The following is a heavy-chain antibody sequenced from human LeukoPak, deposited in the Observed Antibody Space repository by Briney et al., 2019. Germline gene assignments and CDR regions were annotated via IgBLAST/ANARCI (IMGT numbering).Heavy chain of an antibody. J-gene: IGHJ4*02. CDR1: GFTFSSYA. Sequence: GGSLRLSCAASGFTFSSYAMSWVRQAPGKGLEWVSAISGSGGSTYYADSVKGRFTISRDNSKGTLYLQMNSLRAEDTAVYYCAKGVEYYYGSGSYIDYWGQGTLVTVSS. CDR2: ISGSGGST. D-gene: IGHD3-10*01. CDR3: AKGVEYYYGSGSYIDY. V-gene: IGHV3-23*01.